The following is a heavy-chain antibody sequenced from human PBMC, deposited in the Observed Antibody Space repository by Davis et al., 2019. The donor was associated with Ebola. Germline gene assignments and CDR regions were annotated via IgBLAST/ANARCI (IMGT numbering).Heavy chain of an antibody. CDR2: IVVGSGNT. Sequence: SVKVSCKASGFTFSSSAVQWVRQARGQRLEWIGWIVVGSGNTDYAQKLQERVTITGDMSTSTVYMELRSLRFEDTAVYYCAADLYSGYDSPDYWGQGTLVTVSS. CDR3: AADLYSGYDSPDY. V-gene: IGHV1-58*01. CDR1: GFTFSSSA. D-gene: IGHD5-12*01. J-gene: IGHJ4*02.